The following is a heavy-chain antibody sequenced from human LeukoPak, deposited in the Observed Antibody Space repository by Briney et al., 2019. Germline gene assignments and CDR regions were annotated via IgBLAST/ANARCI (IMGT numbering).Heavy chain of an antibody. CDR1: GGSFSGYY. J-gene: IGHJ4*02. Sequence: SETLSLTCAVYGGSFSGYYWSRIRQPPGKGLEWIGEINHSGSTNYNPSLKSRVTISVDTSKNQFSLKLSSVTAADTAAYYCARGEARQLLSYWGQGTLVTVSS. V-gene: IGHV4-34*01. CDR3: ARGEARQLLSY. D-gene: IGHD6-6*01. CDR2: INHSGST.